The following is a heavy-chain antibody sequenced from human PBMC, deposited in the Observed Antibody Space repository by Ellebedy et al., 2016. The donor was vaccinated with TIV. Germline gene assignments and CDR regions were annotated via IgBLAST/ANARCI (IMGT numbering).Heavy chain of an antibody. Sequence: SETLSLXXTVSGGYLRSHYWSWIRQPPGKGLEWIGYIYYSGSTNYNPSLKSRVTISVDTSKNLFSLKLSSVTAADTAVYYCARVLRYLDPWGQGTLVTVSS. CDR1: GGYLRSHY. CDR3: ARVLRYLDP. CDR2: IYYSGST. D-gene: IGHD3-9*01. J-gene: IGHJ5*02. V-gene: IGHV4-59*11.